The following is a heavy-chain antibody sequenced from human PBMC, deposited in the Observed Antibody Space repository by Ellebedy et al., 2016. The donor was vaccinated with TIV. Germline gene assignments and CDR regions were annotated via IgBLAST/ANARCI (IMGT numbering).Heavy chain of an antibody. Sequence: GESLKISCAASGFSFDTYSMNWVRQAPGKGLEWVSYISDSNSTIYADSVEGRFTISRDNAKNSLYLQLNSLRAEDTAVYYCARDKIRGRTLDVVYWGQGTLVTVSS. CDR3: ARDKIRGRTLDVVY. CDR2: ISDSNSTI. CDR1: GFSFDTYS. V-gene: IGHV3-48*01. J-gene: IGHJ4*02. D-gene: IGHD2-21*01.